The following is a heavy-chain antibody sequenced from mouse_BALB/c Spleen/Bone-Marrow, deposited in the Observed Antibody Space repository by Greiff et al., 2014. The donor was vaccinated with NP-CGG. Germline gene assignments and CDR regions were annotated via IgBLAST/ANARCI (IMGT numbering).Heavy chain of an antibody. CDR1: GLSLTNYG. CDR3: ARITTATGAMDY. CDR2: IWADGST. D-gene: IGHD1-2*01. J-gene: IGHJ4*01. Sequence: VHLVESGPGLVAPSQSLSITCTVSGLSLTNYGVHWVRQPPGKGLEWLGVIWADGSTNYNSALMSRLSISKDNSKSQVFFKMNSLQTDDTGMYYCARITTATGAMDYWGQGTSVTVSS. V-gene: IGHV2-9*02.